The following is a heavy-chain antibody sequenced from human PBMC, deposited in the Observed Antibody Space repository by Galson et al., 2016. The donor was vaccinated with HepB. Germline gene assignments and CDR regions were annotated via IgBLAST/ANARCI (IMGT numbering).Heavy chain of an antibody. CDR3: ARVRDGYNKYYHYGLDV. Sequence: KVSCKASGGTFSSYAINWARQAPGQGLEWMGGIIPLYGTTNYAQKFQGRVTITADESTSTAYMELSSLRSEDTAVYYCARVRDGYNKYYHYGLDVWGQGTTVTVSS. D-gene: IGHD5-24*01. CDR1: GGTFSSYA. CDR2: IIPLYGTT. V-gene: IGHV1-69*01. J-gene: IGHJ6*02.